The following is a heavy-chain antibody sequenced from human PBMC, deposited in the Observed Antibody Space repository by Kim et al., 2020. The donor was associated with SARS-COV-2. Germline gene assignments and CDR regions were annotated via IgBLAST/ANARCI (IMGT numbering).Heavy chain of an antibody. CDR1: GYTFTSYY. D-gene: IGHD4-17*01. V-gene: IGHV1-46*01. CDR2: INPSGGST. J-gene: IGHJ6*02. Sequence: ASVKVSCKASGYTFTSYYMHWVRQAPGQGLEWMGIINPSGGSTSYAQKFQGRVTMTRDTSTSTVYMELSSLRSEDTAVYYCAIYSPLPNYGDYGQYYYYGMDVWGQGTTVTVSS. CDR3: AIYSPLPNYGDYGQYYYYGMDV.